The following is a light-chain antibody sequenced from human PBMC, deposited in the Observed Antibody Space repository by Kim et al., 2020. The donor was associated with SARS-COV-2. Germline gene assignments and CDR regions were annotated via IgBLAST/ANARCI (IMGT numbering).Light chain of an antibody. CDR2: STS. J-gene: IGLJ3*02. V-gene: IGLV7-43*01. CDR1: TGAVTHAYL. Sequence: PRASRTGAVTHAYLSNWFPQKPGQAPRTLVFSTSNKHPWTPARFSGSLLGGKAALTLSGLQPEGQAEYYCLFHYGGARLFGGGTQLTVL. CDR3: LFHYGGARL.